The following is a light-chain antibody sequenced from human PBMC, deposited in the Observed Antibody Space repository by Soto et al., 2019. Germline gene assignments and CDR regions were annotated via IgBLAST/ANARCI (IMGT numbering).Light chain of an antibody. CDR1: SSDVVGYNY. J-gene: IGLJ1*01. V-gene: IGLV2-14*01. CDR3: CSYTTSNTRQLV. CDR2: DVS. Sequence: QSVLTQPASVSGSPGQSITISCTGTSSDVVGYNYVSWYQQHPGKAPKFMIYDVSNRPSGVSNRFSGSKSGNTASLTISGLQAEDEADYYCCSYTTSNTRQLVFGTGTKVTVL.